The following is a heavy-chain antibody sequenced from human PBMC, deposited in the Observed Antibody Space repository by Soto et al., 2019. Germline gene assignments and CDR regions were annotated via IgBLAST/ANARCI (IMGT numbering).Heavy chain of an antibody. Sequence: GGSLRLSCAASGFTFSYYSMHWVRQAPGKGLEWVAVVSYDGNIEYYADSVKGRFSISRDNSKNTLNLQMDNLRVEDTAVYFCSRQYCSDSTCYYYNGMDVWGQGTTVTVSS. CDR1: GFTFSYYS. V-gene: IGHV3-30-3*01. CDR2: VSYDGNIE. J-gene: IGHJ6*02. CDR3: SRQYCSDSTCYYYNGMDV. D-gene: IGHD2-15*01.